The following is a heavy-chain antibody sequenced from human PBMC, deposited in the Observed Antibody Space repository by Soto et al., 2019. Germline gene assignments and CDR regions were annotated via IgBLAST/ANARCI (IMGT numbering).Heavy chain of an antibody. CDR2: ISYDGSNK. CDR1: GFTFSSYG. J-gene: IGHJ4*02. V-gene: IGHV3-30*18. D-gene: IGHD6-13*01. Sequence: QVQLVESGGGVVQPGRSLRLSCAASGFTFSSYGMHWVRQAPGKGLEWVAVISYDGSNKYYADSVKGRFTISRDNSKNTLYLQMNSLRAEDTAVYYCAKDFSYSSSWAFDYWGQGTLVTVSS. CDR3: AKDFSYSSSWAFDY.